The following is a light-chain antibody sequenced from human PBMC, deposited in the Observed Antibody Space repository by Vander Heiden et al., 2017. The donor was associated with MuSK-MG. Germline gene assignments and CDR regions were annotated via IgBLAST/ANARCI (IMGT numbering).Light chain of an antibody. Sequence: SSELTQDPAVSVALGQTVRITCQGDSLRGNYATWYQQRPGQAPVFVIYGKNNRPSGIPDRFSVSNSGNTASLIITGAQAEDEADYYCNSRDSSGNHLVFGGGTKLTVL. V-gene: IGLV3-19*01. J-gene: IGLJ2*01. CDR1: SLRGNY. CDR3: NSRDSSGNHLV. CDR2: GKN.